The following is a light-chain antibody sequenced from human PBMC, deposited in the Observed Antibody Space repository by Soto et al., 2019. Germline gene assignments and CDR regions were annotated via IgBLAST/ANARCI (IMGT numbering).Light chain of an antibody. Sequence: EIVLTQSPGTLSLSPGERATLSCRSSQSVSSNYLAWYQQKPDQAPRLVIYDVSGRATGIPDRFSGSGSGTVFTLAISRLEPEDFAVFYWQQYGSSPTFGQGTKGEMK. J-gene: IGKJ1*01. CDR3: QQYGSSPT. V-gene: IGKV3-20*01. CDR1: QSVSSNY. CDR2: DVS.